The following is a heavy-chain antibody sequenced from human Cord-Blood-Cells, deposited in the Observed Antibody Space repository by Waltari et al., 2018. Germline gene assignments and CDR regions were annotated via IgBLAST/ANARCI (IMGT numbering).Heavy chain of an antibody. CDR2: FGPEDGET. D-gene: IGHD1-7*01. CDR1: GYTLTELS. CDR3: ATGSHSNYFDYYYYMDV. Sequence: QVQLVQSGAEVKKPGASVKVSCKVSGYTLTELSMHWVRQAPGKGLEWMGGFGPEDGETIYAQKVQGRVTMTEDTATDTAYMELSSLRSEDTAVYYCATGSHSNYFDYYYYMDVWGKGTTVTVSS. J-gene: IGHJ6*03. V-gene: IGHV1-24*01.